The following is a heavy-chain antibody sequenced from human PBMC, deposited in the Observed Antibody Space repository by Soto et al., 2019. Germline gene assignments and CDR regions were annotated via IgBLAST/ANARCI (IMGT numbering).Heavy chain of an antibody. Sequence: HGESLKISCKGSGYSFTSYWISWVRQMPGKGLEWMGRIDPSDSYTNYSPSFQGHVTISADKSISTAYLQWSSLKASDTAMYYCARRMTTVKGYYYYGMDVWGQGTTVTVSS. CDR3: ARRMTTVKGYYYYGMDV. CDR1: GYSFTSYW. CDR2: IDPSDSYT. J-gene: IGHJ6*02. V-gene: IGHV5-10-1*01. D-gene: IGHD4-4*01.